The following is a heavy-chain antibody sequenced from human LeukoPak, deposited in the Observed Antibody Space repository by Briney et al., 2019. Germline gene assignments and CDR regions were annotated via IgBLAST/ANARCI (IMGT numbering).Heavy chain of an antibody. CDR2: IYTSGST. J-gene: IGHJ5*02. CDR1: DGSISSYY. CDR3: ARDHSTWYSGVYNWFDP. D-gene: IGHD6-13*01. Sequence: PSETLSLTCTVSDGSISSYYWSSIRQPAGKGLEWIGRIYTSGSTNYNPSLKSRVTMSADTSKNQFSLKLSSVTAADTAVYYCARDHSTWYSGVYNWFDPWGPGTLVTVSS. V-gene: IGHV4-4*07.